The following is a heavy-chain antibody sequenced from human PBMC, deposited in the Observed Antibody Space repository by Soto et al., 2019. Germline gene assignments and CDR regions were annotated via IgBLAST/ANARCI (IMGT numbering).Heavy chain of an antibody. V-gene: IGHV1-18*01. J-gene: IGHJ5*02. CDR2: ISAYNGNT. D-gene: IGHD6-13*01. Sequence: QVQLVQSGAEVKKPGASVKVSCKASGYTFTSYGISWVRQAPGQGLEWMGWISAYNGNTNYAQKLQVRVTMTTDTSTSTAYMELRSLRSDDTAVYYCARDRSSSSWYGGRWFDPWGQGTLVTVSS. CDR3: ARDRSSSSWYGGRWFDP. CDR1: GYTFTSYG.